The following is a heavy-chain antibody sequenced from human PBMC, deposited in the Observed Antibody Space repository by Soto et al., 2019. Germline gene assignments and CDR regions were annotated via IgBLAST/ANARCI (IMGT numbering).Heavy chain of an antibody. Sequence: GGSLRLSCAASGFTVSSNYMSWVRQAPGKGLEWVSVIYSGGGTYYADSVKGRFTISRDNSKNTLYLQMNSLRAEDTAVYYCAKARAQYYDFWSGYPVDYWGQGTLVTVSS. J-gene: IGHJ4*02. D-gene: IGHD3-3*01. CDR2: IYSGGGT. V-gene: IGHV3-53*01. CDR3: AKARAQYYDFWSGYPVDY. CDR1: GFTVSSNY.